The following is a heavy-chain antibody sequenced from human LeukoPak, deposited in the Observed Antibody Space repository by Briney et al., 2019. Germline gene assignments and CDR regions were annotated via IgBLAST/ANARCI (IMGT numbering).Heavy chain of an antibody. CDR1: GFTFSSYA. Sequence: GGSLRLSCAASGFTFSSYAMSWVRQAPGKGLGWVSAISGSGGSTYYADSVKGRFTISRDNSKNTLYLQMNSLRAEDTAVYYCAKGRRWLQLEPLDYWGQGTLVTVSS. D-gene: IGHD5-24*01. J-gene: IGHJ4*02. V-gene: IGHV3-23*01. CDR3: AKGRRWLQLEPLDY. CDR2: ISGSGGST.